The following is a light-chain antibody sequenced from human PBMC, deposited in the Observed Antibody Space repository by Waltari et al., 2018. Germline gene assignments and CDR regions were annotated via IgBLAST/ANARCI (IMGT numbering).Light chain of an antibody. CDR1: TSNIGAGHD. CDR2: GNN. CDR3: QSFDNMLSGGVV. Sequence: QSVLTQPPSVSGTPGQRVTIPCSGSTSNIGAGHDVHWYQHLPGTAPKRPISGNNNRPSGVPDRFSGSKSGTSASLAITGLQADDEADYFCQSFDNMLSGGVVFGGGTKLAVL. J-gene: IGLJ2*01. V-gene: IGLV1-40*01.